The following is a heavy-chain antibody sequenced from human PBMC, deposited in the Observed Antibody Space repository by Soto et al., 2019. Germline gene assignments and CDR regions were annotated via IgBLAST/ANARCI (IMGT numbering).Heavy chain of an antibody. CDR2: IRSKAYGGTT. Sequence: HPGGSLRLSXTASGFTFGDYAMSWVRQAPGKGLVWVGFIRSKAYGGTTEYAVSVKGRFTISRDDSKSIAYLQMNSLKTEDTAVYYCTSDQARITIFGVVIISLDYWGQGTRVTVSS. D-gene: IGHD3-3*01. CDR1: GFTFGDYA. CDR3: TSDQARITIFGVVIISLDY. J-gene: IGHJ4*02. V-gene: IGHV3-49*04.